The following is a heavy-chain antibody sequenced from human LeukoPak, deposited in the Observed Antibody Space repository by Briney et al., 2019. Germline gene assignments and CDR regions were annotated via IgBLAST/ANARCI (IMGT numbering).Heavy chain of an antibody. D-gene: IGHD2-15*01. J-gene: IGHJ4*02. CDR1: GFTFSSYD. V-gene: IGHV3-30*02. CDR3: AKRGVVVATYYFDY. CDR2: IQYSGINK. Sequence: PGGSLRLSCAASGFTFSSYDMHWVRQAPGMGLEWVASIQYSGINKFYADSVKGRFTISRDNSKDTLYLQMNGLRAEDTAVYYCAKRGVVVATYYFDYWGQGTLVTVSS.